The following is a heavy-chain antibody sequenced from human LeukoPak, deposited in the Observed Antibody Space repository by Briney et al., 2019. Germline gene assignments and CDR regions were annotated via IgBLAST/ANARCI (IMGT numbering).Heavy chain of an antibody. Sequence: SETLSLTCTVSGGSISGYFWSWIRQPAGKGLEWIGRIYSSGTTYYNPSLKSRVTLSVDTSNNQFSLNLRSVTAADTAVYYCAKGFYTAKTYYYFDYWGQGTVVTVSS. D-gene: IGHD2-2*02. J-gene: IGHJ4*02. CDR2: IYSSGTT. CDR1: GGSISGYF. CDR3: AKGFYTAKTYYYFDY. V-gene: IGHV4-4*07.